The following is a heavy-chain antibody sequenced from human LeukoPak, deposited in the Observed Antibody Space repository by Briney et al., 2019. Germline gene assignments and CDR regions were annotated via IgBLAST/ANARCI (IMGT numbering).Heavy chain of an antibody. D-gene: IGHD6-19*01. J-gene: IGHJ6*04. CDR2: INHDGSER. V-gene: IGHV3-7*01. CDR3: ATFVGTVSGTYTVPGGLLV. CDR1: EFEPTYFW. Sequence: GGSLRLSCVALEFEPTYFWMTWVRRAPGKGLEWVANINHDGSERFYLDSLRGRFTISRDNAKNSLYLQMNSLRAEDTAVYYCATFVGTVSGTYTVPGGLLVWGKGTTVSASS.